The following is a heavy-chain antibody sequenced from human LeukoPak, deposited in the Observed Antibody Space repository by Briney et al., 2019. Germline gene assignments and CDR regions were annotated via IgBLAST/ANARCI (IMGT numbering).Heavy chain of an antibody. D-gene: IGHD1-26*01. J-gene: IGHJ4*02. CDR3: ARHGSGSYYNFFDY. Sequence: PSETLSLTCTVSGGSISGSIYYWGWIRQPRGKGLESIGSVYYSGNTHYNPSLKSRVTISVDTSKNQFSLNLNSVTAADGGVYFCARHGSGSYYNFFDYWGQGSLVTVSS. CDR1: GGSISGSIYY. V-gene: IGHV4-39*01. CDR2: VYYSGNT.